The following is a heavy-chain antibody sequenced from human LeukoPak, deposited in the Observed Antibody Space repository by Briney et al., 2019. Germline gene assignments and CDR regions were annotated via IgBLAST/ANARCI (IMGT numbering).Heavy chain of an antibody. J-gene: IGHJ5*02. V-gene: IGHV1-69*13. CDR3: ARAGGGYQPNWFDP. Sequence: SVKVSCKASGGTFSSYAISWVRQAPGQGLEWMGGIIPIFGTANYAQKFQGRVTISADESTSTAYMELSSLRSEDTAVYYCARAGGGYQPNWFDPWGQGTLVTVSS. D-gene: IGHD3-22*01. CDR2: IIPIFGTA. CDR1: GGTFSSYA.